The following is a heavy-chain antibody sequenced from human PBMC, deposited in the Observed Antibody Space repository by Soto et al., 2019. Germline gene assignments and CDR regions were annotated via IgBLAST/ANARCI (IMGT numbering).Heavy chain of an antibody. CDR1: GGSISSSNW. CDR2: IYHSGST. D-gene: IGHD1-26*01. J-gene: IGHJ6*02. CDR3: QRTYSGSYSHYYYGMDV. Sequence: QVQLQESGPGLVKPSGTLSLTCAVSGGSISSSNWWSWVRQPPGKGLEWIEEIYHSGSTNYNPSLKSRVTISVDKSKNQFSLKLSSVTAADTAVYYCQRTYSGSYSHYYYGMDVWGQGTTVTVSS. V-gene: IGHV4-4*02.